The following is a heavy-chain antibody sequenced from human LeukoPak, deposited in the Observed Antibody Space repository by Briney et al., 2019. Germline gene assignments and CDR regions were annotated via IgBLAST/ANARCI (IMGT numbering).Heavy chain of an antibody. J-gene: IGHJ4*02. D-gene: IGHD1-26*01. CDR2: ISSSSSYI. CDR3: AVGLN. Sequence: GGSLRLSCAASGFTFSSYPMNWVRQAPGKGLEWVSYISSSSSYIYYADSVKGRFTISRDNSKNTLYLQMNSLRAEDTAVYYCAVGLNWGQGTLVTVSS. V-gene: IGHV3-21*01. CDR1: GFTFSSYP.